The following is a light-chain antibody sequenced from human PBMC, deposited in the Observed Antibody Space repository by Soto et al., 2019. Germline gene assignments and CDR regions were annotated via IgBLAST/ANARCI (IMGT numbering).Light chain of an antibody. CDR1: KLGDKY. J-gene: IGLJ2*01. CDR3: QAWDSSTAHVV. CDR2: QDS. V-gene: IGLV3-1*01. Sequence: SSELTQPPSVSVSPGQTASITCSGGKLGDKYACWYQQKPGQSPVLVIYQDSKRPSGIPERFSGSNSGNTATLTISGTQAMDEADYYCQAWDSSTAHVVFGGGTKLTVL.